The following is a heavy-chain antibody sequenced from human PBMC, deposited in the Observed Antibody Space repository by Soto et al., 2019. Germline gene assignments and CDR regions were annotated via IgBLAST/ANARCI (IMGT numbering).Heavy chain of an antibody. D-gene: IGHD1-7*01. Sequence: PGGSLRLSCAGSGFTFSDYWMGWVRQAPGKGPEWVAHIKQDGSQKYYVDSVKGRFAISRDNARNSLYLQMNSLRAEDTAVYYCAIQTSLVDYWGQGTLVTVSS. CDR1: GFTFSDYW. CDR2: IKQDGSQK. J-gene: IGHJ4*02. CDR3: AIQTSLVDY. V-gene: IGHV3-7*05.